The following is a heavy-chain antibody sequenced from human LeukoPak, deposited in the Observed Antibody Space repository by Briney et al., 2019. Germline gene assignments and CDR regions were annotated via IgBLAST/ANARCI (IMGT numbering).Heavy chain of an antibody. V-gene: IGHV3-13*04. J-gene: IGHJ4*02. CDR1: GFTFSSYD. CDR3: AKDATRTSGWYYFDY. D-gene: IGHD6-19*01. CDR2: IGTAGDT. Sequence: HPGGSLRLSCAASGFTFSSYDMHWVRQATGKGLEWVSAIGTAGDTYYPGSVKGRFTISRDNSKNTLSLQLNSLRAEDTAVYYCAKDATRTSGWYYFDYWGQGTLVTVSS.